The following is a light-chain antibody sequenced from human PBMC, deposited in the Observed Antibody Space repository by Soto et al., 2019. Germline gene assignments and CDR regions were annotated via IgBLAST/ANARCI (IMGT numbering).Light chain of an antibody. CDR1: QNISSSY. Sequence: EIVLTQSPGTLSLSPGERATLSCRASQNISSSYLAWYQQKPGQAPRRLIYGASSRATGIPDRLSGSGAGTDFTLTISRLEPEDFAVYYCQQYGRSPPTWTFGQGTKVEI. V-gene: IGKV3-20*01. J-gene: IGKJ1*01. CDR2: GAS. CDR3: QQYGRSPPTWT.